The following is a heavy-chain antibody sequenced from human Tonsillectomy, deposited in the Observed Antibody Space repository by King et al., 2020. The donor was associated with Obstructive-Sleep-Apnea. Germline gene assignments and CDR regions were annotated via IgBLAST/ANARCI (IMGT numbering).Heavy chain of an antibody. J-gene: IGHJ4*02. Sequence: QLQESGPGLVKPSETLSLTCTVSGGSISSSSDYWGWIRQPPGKGLGWIGSIYYSGSTYYNPSLKRRVTISVDTSKNQFSLKLSSVTAADTAVYYCARLLTLPAPAGIDYWGQGTLVTVSS. CDR1: GGSISSSSDY. V-gene: IGHV4-39*01. D-gene: IGHD6-13*01. CDR2: IYYSGST. CDR3: ARLLTLPAPAGIDY.